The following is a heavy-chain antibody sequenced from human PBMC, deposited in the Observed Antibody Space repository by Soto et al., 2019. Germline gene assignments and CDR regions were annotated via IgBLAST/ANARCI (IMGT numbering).Heavy chain of an antibody. Sequence: QVQLQESGPGLVKPSQTLSLTCTVSGGSISSGGYYWSWIRQHPGNVLEWIGYNYYSGSTYYNAAEERRVTISVDTSQNQFHLEPSSLTAAGTAVYYCAGAPDPWGEACDIWGQGTMVTVSS. CDR1: GGSISSGGYY. J-gene: IGHJ3*02. CDR2: NYYSGST. V-gene: IGHV4-31*03. CDR3: AGAPDPWGEACDI. D-gene: IGHD3-16*01.